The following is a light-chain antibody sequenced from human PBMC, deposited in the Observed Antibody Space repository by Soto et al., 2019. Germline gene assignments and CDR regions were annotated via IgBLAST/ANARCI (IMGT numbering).Light chain of an antibody. V-gene: IGKV3-20*01. CDR2: DAS. CDR3: QSYGSSRT. Sequence: EIVLSQSPGTLSLSTGERATLSCRASQSVSSSYLAWYQQKPGQAPRLLIYDASTRATGIPDRFSGSGSGTDFTLSITRLEPEDFAVYYCQSYGSSRTFGHGTKVDI. J-gene: IGKJ1*01. CDR1: QSVSSSY.